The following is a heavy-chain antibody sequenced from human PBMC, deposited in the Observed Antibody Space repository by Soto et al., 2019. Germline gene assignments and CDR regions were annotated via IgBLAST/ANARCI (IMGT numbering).Heavy chain of an antibody. CDR2: ISAYNGNT. CDR1: GYTFTSYG. CDR3: AGDAGVSGELYY. J-gene: IGHJ4*02. Sequence: QVQLVQSGAEVKKPGASVKVSCKASGYTFTSYGISWVRQAPGQGLEWMGWISAYNGNTNHAQKLQGRVTMTTDTTTSTADMELRSLKSDDTAVYYGAGDAGVSGELYYCGQGTLFTVAS. D-gene: IGHD3-16*01. V-gene: IGHV1-18*01.